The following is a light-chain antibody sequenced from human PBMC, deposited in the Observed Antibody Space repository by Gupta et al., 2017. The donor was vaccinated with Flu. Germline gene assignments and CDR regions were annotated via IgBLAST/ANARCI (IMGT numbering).Light chain of an antibody. CDR1: SSDVGECKY. CDR2: EVS. J-gene: IGLJ2*01. CDR3: CSKTCGTGSVF. V-gene: IGLV2-14*01. Sequence: TIYSTRTSSDVGECKYVSWYQHHPSKAPTLLLSEVSNRTSGVSTRFSVSKSGNTATVTISRLQTEAVADYYCCSKTCGTGSVFFGGGTKLTVL.